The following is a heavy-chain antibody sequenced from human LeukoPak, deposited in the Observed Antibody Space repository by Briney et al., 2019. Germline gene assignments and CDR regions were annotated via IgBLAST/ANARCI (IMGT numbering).Heavy chain of an antibody. D-gene: IGHD3-22*01. CDR2: IWYDGSNK. CDR3: ARADTWDTYYYDSSGYYPDY. J-gene: IGHJ4*02. V-gene: IGHV3-33*01. Sequence: LTGGSLRLSCAASGFTFSSYGMHWVRQAPGKGLEWVAVIWYDGSNKYYADSVKGRFTISRDNSKNTLYLQMNSLRAEDTAVYYCARADTWDTYYYDSSGYYPDYWGQGTLVTVSP. CDR1: GFTFSSYG.